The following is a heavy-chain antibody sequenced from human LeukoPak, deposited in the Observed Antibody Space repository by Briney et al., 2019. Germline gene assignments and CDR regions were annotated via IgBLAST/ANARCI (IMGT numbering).Heavy chain of an antibody. CDR2: IYYSGST. V-gene: IGHV4-59*08. D-gene: IGHD3-22*01. CDR3: ASYSTYYYDSSGLGAFDI. CDR1: GGSISSYY. J-gene: IGHJ3*02. Sequence: SETLSLTCTVPGGSISSYYWSWIRQPPGKGLEWIGYIYYSGSTNYNPSLKSRVTISVDTSKNQFSLKLSSVTAADTAVYYCASYSTYYYDSSGLGAFDIWGQGTMVTVSS.